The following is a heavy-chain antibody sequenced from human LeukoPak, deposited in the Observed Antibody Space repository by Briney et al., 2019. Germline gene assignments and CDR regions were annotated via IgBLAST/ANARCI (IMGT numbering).Heavy chain of an antibody. V-gene: IGHV4-39*07. Sequence: SETLSLTCTVSGGSISSSSYYWGWIRQPPGKGLEWIGSIYYSGSTYYNPPLKSRVTISLDTSNNQFSLKLSSVTAADTAVYYCARAARYCSGGSCTNWFDPWGQGTLVTVSS. D-gene: IGHD2-15*01. CDR3: ARAARYCSGGSCTNWFDP. CDR1: GGSISSSSYY. J-gene: IGHJ5*02. CDR2: IYYSGST.